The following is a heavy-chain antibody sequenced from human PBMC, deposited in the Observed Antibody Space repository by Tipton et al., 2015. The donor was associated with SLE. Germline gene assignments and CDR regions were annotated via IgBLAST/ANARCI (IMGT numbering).Heavy chain of an antibody. CDR1: GGSIRSSRYF. CDR2: ISHSGST. J-gene: IGHJ6*02. V-gene: IGHV4-61*01. Sequence: TLSLTCSVSGGSIRSSRYFWSWIRQPPGKGLEWIGYISHSGSTNYNPSLKSRVTISADTSKNQFSLRVNSVTSADTAVYYCAREWRGYYCSQAYFDYGIDVWGQGTTVIVSS. D-gene: IGHD3-10*01. CDR3: AREWRGYYCSQAYFDYGIDV.